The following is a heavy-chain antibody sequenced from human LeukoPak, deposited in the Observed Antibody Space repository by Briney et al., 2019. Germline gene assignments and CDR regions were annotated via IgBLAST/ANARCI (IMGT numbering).Heavy chain of an antibody. CDR2: ISSSGSTI. CDR3: ARDHEEYCSGGSCSRFDY. D-gene: IGHD2-15*01. CDR1: GFTFSSYE. V-gene: IGHV3-48*03. J-gene: IGHJ4*02. Sequence: GGSLRLSCAASGFTFSSYEMNWVRQAPGKGLEWVSYISSSGSTIYYADSVKGRFTISRDNAKNSLYLQMNSLRAEDTAVYYCARDHEEYCSGGSCSRFDYWGQGTLVTVSS.